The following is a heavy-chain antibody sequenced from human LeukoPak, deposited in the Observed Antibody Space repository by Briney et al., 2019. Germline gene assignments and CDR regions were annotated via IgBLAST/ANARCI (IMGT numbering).Heavy chain of an antibody. CDR2: LGTDGSGT. J-gene: IGHJ4*02. V-gene: IGHV3-74*01. D-gene: IGHD2-15*01. CDR1: GFTFSTYW. CDR3: ARVGGSPYFDY. Sequence: GRSLRLSCAASGFTFSTYWMHWVRQAPGKGLVWVSRLGTDGSGTTYADSVRGRFTISRDNAKNTLYLRMTSLRADDTAVYYCARVGGSPYFDYWGQGALVTVSS.